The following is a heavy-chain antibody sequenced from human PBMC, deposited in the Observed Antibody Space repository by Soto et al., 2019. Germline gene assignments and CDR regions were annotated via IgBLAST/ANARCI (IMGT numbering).Heavy chain of an antibody. CDR3: ARHLSYYGSGSQTMDV. CDR1: GYSFTSYW. Sequence: GESLKISCKGSGYSFTSYWIGWVRQMPGKGLEWMGIIYPGDSDTRCSPSFQGQVTISADKSISTAYLQWSSLKASDTAMYYCARHLSYYGSGSQTMDVWGQGTTVTVSS. D-gene: IGHD3-10*01. V-gene: IGHV5-51*01. J-gene: IGHJ6*02. CDR2: IYPGDSDT.